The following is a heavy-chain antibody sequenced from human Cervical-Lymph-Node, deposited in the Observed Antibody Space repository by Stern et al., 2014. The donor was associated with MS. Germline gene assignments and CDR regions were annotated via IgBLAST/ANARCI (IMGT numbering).Heavy chain of an antibody. D-gene: IGHD2-8*02. V-gene: IGHV4-39*01. CDR3: AKHACTGAACPFDL. J-gene: IGHJ4*02. CDR1: GDSISSYTHY. CDR2: VYYSGAT. Sequence: QLQLQESGPGLVKPSETLSLTCAVSGDSISSYTHYWAWIRQPPGKGLEWIGSVYYSGATYYNPSLKRPVPIPVDPSKNHFPLGLNSVTAADTAVYYCAKHACTGAACPFDLWGQGTLVTVSS.